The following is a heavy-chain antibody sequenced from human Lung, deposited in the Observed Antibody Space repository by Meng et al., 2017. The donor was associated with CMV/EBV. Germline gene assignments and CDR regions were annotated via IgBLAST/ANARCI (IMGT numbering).Heavy chain of an antibody. D-gene: IGHD3-9*01. V-gene: IGHV1-69*02. CDR1: GCTFSNYP. CDR3: ARGLRYFDWLSPSNYYHGMDF. CDR2: FNPMFNIS. Sequence: SXXVSCKTSGCTFSNYPINWVRQAPGQGLEWMGRFNPMFNISVFAQRLQGRITITADTSTSTGYMELSSLTSEDTAVYFCARGLRYFDWLSPSNYYHGMDFWGQGTXVTVSS. J-gene: IGHJ6*02.